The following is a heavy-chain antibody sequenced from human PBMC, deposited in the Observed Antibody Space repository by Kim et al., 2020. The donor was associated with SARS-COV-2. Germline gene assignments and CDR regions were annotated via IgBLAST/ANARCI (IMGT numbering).Heavy chain of an antibody. Sequence: GGSLRLSCAASGFTFSNAWMSWVRQAPGKGLEWVGRIKSKTDGGTTDYAAPVKGRFTISRDDSKNTLYLQMNSLKTEDTAVYYCTTDTLGTYYYDSSGYYNYGIDVWGQGTTVTVSS. V-gene: IGHV3-15*01. CDR2: IKSKTDGGTT. J-gene: IGHJ6*02. CDR3: TTDTLGTYYYDSSGYYNYGIDV. CDR1: GFTFSNAW. D-gene: IGHD3-22*01.